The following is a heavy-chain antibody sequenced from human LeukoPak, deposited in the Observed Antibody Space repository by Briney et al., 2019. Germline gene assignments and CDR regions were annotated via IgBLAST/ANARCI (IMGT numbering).Heavy chain of an antibody. CDR1: GVTFSSYA. J-gene: IGHJ4*02. CDR2: FYGTEVGT. Sequence: GGALRLSCAASGVTFSSYALSWVRQAPGEGLGWGSGFYGTEVGTYYADSAKGGVTLSRDNSKRTRYLEINSLRAEDTAVYYCAKPNYYDSSGYLFEHWGQGTLVPVSS. CDR3: AKPNYYDSSGYLFEH. D-gene: IGHD3-22*01. V-gene: IGHV3-23*01.